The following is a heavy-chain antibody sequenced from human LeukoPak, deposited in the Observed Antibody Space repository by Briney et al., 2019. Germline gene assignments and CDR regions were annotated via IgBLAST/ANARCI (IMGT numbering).Heavy chain of an antibody. CDR1: GFTFSSYE. CDR2: ISSSGSTI. CDR3: AIRSYQLRGEDV. Sequence: PGGSLRLSGAASGFTFSSYEMNWVRQAPGKGLEWVSYISSSGSTIYYADSVKGRFTISRDNAKNSLYLQMNSLRAEDTAVYYCAIRSYQLRGEDVWGKGTTVTVSS. V-gene: IGHV3-48*03. D-gene: IGHD2-2*01. J-gene: IGHJ6*04.